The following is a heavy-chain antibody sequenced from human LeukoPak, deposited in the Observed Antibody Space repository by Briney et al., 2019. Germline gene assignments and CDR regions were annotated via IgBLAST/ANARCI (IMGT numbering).Heavy chain of an antibody. Sequence: PSETLSLTCAVYGGSFSGYYWSWIRQPPGKGLEWIGEINHSGSTNYNPSLKSRVTISVDTSKNQFSLKLSSVTAADTAVYYCARGVVDTAMASFDYWGQGTLVTVSS. CDR3: ARGVVDTAMASFDY. V-gene: IGHV4-34*01. J-gene: IGHJ4*02. CDR1: GGSFSGYY. CDR2: INHSGST. D-gene: IGHD5-18*01.